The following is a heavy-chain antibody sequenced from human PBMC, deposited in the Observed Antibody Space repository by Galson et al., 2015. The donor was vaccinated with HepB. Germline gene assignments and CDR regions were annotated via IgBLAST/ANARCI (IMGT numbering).Heavy chain of an antibody. CDR3: ARGIVAATPRGNWFDP. CDR2: ISAYNGNT. D-gene: IGHD5-12*01. V-gene: IGHV1-18*01. CDR1: GYTFTSYG. J-gene: IGHJ5*02. Sequence: SVKVSCKASGYTFTSYGISWVRQAPGQGLEWMGWISAYNGNTNYAQKLQGRVTMTTDTSTSTAYMELRSLRSDDTAVYYCARGIVAATPRGNWFDPWGQGTLVTVSS.